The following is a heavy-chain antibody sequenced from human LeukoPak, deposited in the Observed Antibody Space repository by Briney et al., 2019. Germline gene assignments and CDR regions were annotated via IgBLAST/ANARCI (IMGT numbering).Heavy chain of an antibody. V-gene: IGHV4-59*01. CDR2: IYYSGST. Sequence: SETLSLTCAVSGDSISSNYWWSWVRQPPGKGLEWIGYIYYSGSTNYNPSLKSRVTISVDTSKNQFSLKLSSVTAADTAVYYCASVDFSVGANDYWGQGTLVTVSS. J-gene: IGHJ4*02. CDR3: ASVDFSVGANDY. CDR1: GDSISSNY. D-gene: IGHD1-26*01.